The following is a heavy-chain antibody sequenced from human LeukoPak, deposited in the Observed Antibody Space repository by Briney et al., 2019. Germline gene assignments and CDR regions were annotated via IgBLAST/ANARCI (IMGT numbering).Heavy chain of an antibody. V-gene: IGHV4-59*01. Sequence: SETLSLTCTVSGGSINSYYWSWIRQPPGKGLEWIGYIYYRGGTNYNSSLKSRVTISVDTSNNHFSQKLTSVTAADTAMYYCARGSLYSSCRGWYFDLWGRGTLVTVSS. CDR3: ARGSLYSSCRGWYFDL. CDR2: IYYRGGT. D-gene: IGHD6-19*01. CDR1: GGSINSYY. J-gene: IGHJ2*01.